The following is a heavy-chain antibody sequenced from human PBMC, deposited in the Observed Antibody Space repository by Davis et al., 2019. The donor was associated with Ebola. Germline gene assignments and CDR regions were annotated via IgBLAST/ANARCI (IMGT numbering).Heavy chain of an antibody. D-gene: IGHD3-10*01. J-gene: IGHJ5*02. CDR3: ARDRYYYGSGSLGALDP. CDR2: IYYSGST. V-gene: IGHV4-30-4*02. CDR1: GGSISSGDYY. Sequence: SETLSLTCTVSGGSISSGDYYWSWIRQPPGKGLEWIGYIYYSGSTYYNPSLKSRVTISVDTSKNQFSLKLSSVTAADTAVYYCARDRYYYGSGSLGALDPWGQGTLVTVSS.